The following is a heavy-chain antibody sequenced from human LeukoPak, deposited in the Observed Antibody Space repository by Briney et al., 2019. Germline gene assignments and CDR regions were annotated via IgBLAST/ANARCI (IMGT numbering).Heavy chain of an antibody. Sequence: PGGSLRLSCAASVSEFIFSNYGMHWVRQAPGKGLEWVAVISYDGSNKYCADSVKGRFTISRDNSKNTLYLQMNSLRSEDTAVFYCAKEYWGFSGSQSAGFNIWGHGTMVTVSS. CDR3: AKEYWGFSGSQSAGFNI. V-gene: IGHV3-30*18. CDR1: VSEFIFSNYG. D-gene: IGHD1-26*01. CDR2: ISYDGSNK. J-gene: IGHJ3*02.